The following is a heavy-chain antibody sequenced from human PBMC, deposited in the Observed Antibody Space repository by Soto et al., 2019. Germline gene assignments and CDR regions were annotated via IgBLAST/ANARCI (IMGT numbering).Heavy chain of an antibody. D-gene: IGHD6-6*01. Sequence: QVQLQESGPGLVKPSQTLSLTCTVSGGSISSGDYYWSWIRQPPGKGLEWIGYIYHSGSTYYNPSLKLRVTIPVNPSKNQFSLKLSSVTAADTAVYYCARERPDGARLDPWGQGNLVTVSS. CDR2: IYHSGST. V-gene: IGHV4-30-4*01. CDR1: GGSISSGDYY. J-gene: IGHJ5*02. CDR3: ARERPDGARLDP.